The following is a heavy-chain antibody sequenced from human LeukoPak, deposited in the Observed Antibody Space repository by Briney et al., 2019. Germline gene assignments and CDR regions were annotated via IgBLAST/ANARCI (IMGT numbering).Heavy chain of an antibody. J-gene: IGHJ3*02. CDR3: ARDRSVGGTIGHGAFDI. V-gene: IGHV3-30*04. Sequence: GRSLRLSRAASGFTFSSYAMHWVRQAPGKGLEWVAVISYDGSNKYYADSVKGRFTISRDNSKNTLYLQMNSLRAEDTAVYYCARDRSVGGTIGHGAFDIWGQGTMVTVSS. CDR2: ISYDGSNK. D-gene: IGHD1-26*01. CDR1: GFTFSSYA.